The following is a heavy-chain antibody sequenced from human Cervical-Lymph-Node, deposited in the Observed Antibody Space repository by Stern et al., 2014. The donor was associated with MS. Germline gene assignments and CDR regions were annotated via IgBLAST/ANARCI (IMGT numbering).Heavy chain of an antibody. V-gene: IGHV2-70*04. CDR2: IDWNDKK. CDR3: ARMMGSGYRHYLDY. Sequence: QVTLKESGPALVKPTQTLTLTCTFSGFSLVTSGVRVSWIRQPPGKALEWLARIDWNDKKFYNTSLMTRLPISKDSSKNQVVLTMTNVDPVDTATYYCARMMGSGYRHYLDYWGQGTPVTVS. D-gene: IGHD3-3*01. CDR1: GFSLVTSGVR. J-gene: IGHJ4*02.